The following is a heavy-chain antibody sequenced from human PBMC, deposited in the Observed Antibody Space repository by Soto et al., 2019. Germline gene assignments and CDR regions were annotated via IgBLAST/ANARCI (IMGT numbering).Heavy chain of an antibody. CDR3: VRDDVGVGIDY. V-gene: IGHV3-23*01. J-gene: IGHJ4*02. Sequence: GGSLRLSCAASGFTFSSYAMNWVRQAPGKGLEWVSAASGSGGSLYYADSVKGRFTISRDNSKNTLYLQMNSLRAEDTAVYYCVRDDVGVGIDYWGLGTLVTVSS. CDR2: ASGSGGSL. CDR1: GFTFSSYA. D-gene: IGHD1-26*01.